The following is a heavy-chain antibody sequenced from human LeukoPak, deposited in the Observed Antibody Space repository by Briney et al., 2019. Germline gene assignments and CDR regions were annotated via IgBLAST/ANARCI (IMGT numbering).Heavy chain of an antibody. CDR1: GYSFTSYW. J-gene: IGHJ3*02. Sequence: GESLKISCKGSGYSFTSYWIGWVRQMPGRGLEWMGIIYPGDSDTRYSPSFQGQVTISADKSISTAYLQWSSLKASDSAMYYCATNTMFRGIHAFDIWGQGTMVTVSS. V-gene: IGHV5-51*01. D-gene: IGHD3-10*01. CDR3: ATNTMFRGIHAFDI. CDR2: IYPGDSDT.